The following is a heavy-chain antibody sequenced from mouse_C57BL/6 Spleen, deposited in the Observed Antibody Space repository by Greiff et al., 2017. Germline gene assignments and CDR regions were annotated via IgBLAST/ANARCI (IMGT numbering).Heavy chain of an antibody. Sequence: EVQLQQSGPGLVKPSQSLSLTCSVTGYSITSGYYWNWIRQFPGNKLEWMGYISYDGSNNYNPSLKNRISITRDTSKNQFFLKLNSVTTEDTATYYCARVWGYYRYFDVWGTGTTVTVSS. D-gene: IGHD2-2*01. CDR2: ISYDGSN. CDR1: GYSITSGYY. CDR3: ARVWGYYRYFDV. V-gene: IGHV3-6*01. J-gene: IGHJ1*03.